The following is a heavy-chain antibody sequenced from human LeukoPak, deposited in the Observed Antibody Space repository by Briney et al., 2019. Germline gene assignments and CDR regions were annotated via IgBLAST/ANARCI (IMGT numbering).Heavy chain of an antibody. V-gene: IGHV3-48*01. CDR1: GFTFSSYS. CDR2: ISSSSSTI. Sequence: GGSLRLSCAASGFTFSSYSMNWVRQAPGKGLEWVSYISSSSSTIYYAYSVKGRFTISRDNAKNSLYLQMNSLRAEDTAVYYCARDLTVVVVAASDHDAFDIWGQGTMVTVSS. CDR3: ARDLTVVVVAASDHDAFDI. J-gene: IGHJ3*02. D-gene: IGHD2-15*01.